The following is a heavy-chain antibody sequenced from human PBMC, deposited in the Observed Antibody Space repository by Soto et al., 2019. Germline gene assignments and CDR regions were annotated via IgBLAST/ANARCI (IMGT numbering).Heavy chain of an antibody. Sequence: QVQLEQSGAEVKKPGSSVKVSCKASGGTFSSYAISWVRQAPGQGLEWMGGIIPISETTNYAQKFQGRVTITADESKSTAYMELSSLRSEDTAVYYCARSQGSSTSLEIYYYYYYGMDVWGQGTTVTVSS. CDR2: IIPISETT. J-gene: IGHJ6*02. V-gene: IGHV1-69*01. CDR3: ARSQGSSTSLEIYYYYYYGMDV. CDR1: GGTFSSYA. D-gene: IGHD2-2*01.